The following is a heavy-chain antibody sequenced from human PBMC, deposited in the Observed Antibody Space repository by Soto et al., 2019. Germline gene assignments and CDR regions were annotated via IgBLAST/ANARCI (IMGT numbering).Heavy chain of an antibody. J-gene: IGHJ3*02. Sequence: GASVKVSCKASGYTFTSYYMHWVRQAPGQGLEWMGIINPSGGSTSYAQKFQGRVTMTRDTSTSTVFMELSSLRSEDTAVYYCSRALAVADSGGGFDIWGQGTMVTVSS. V-gene: IGHV1-46*01. CDR1: GYTFTSYY. D-gene: IGHD6-19*01. CDR3: SRALAVADSGGGFDI. CDR2: INPSGGST.